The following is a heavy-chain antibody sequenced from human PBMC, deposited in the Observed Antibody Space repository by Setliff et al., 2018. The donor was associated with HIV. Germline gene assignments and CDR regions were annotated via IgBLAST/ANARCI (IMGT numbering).Heavy chain of an antibody. J-gene: IGHJ3*01. Sequence: ASVKVSCKASGYTFTSYGISWVRQAPGQGLEWMGWISAYNGNTNYAQKLQGRVTMTTDTSTSTAYMELRSLRSDDTAVYYCARDLRWLRIRFSDAFDVWGQGTMVTVSS. V-gene: IGHV1-18*01. CDR1: GYTFTSYG. D-gene: IGHD5-12*01. CDR3: ARDLRWLRIRFSDAFDV. CDR2: ISAYNGNT.